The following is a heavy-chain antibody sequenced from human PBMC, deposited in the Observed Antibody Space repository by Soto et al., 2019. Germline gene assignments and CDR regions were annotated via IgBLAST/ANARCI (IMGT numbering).Heavy chain of an antibody. V-gene: IGHV1-69*13. CDR3: AREHIAAAGKTYFQH. Sequence: SVKVSCKASGGTFSSYAISWVRQAPGQGLEWMGGIIPIFGTANYAQKFQGRVTITADESTSTAYMELSSLRSEDTAVYYCAREHIAAAGKTYFQHWGQGTLVTVSS. J-gene: IGHJ1*01. CDR1: GGTFSSYA. CDR2: IIPIFGTA. D-gene: IGHD6-13*01.